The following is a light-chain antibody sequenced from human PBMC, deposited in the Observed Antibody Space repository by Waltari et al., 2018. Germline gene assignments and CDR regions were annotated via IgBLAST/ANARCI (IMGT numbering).Light chain of an antibody. J-gene: IGKJ4*01. CDR1: HNIDVF. CDR3: EQSYSTPT. Sequence: DIQMTQSPSSLSASVGGSVTMSCRVSHNIDVFLNWYQQKPGKAPKLRIFGTSSLHNGVPSRFRGSGSGTDFNLTISSLQPEDLATYYGEQSYSTPTFGGGTKVEIK. V-gene: IGKV1-39*01. CDR2: GTS.